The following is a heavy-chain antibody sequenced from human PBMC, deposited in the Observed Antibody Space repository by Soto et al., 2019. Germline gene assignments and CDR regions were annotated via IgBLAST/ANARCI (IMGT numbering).Heavy chain of an antibody. J-gene: IGHJ4*02. D-gene: IGHD3-10*01. CDR3: AREVQVHTPAFVY. CDR2: ISPMFGAA. V-gene: IGHV1-69*19. CDR1: GGTFNTYA. Sequence: QVQLVQSGAEMKKPGSSVKVSCQSSGGTFNTYAMNWVRQAPGQGPEWMGDISPMFGAANYAPKFQGRVTITAYESTGTSHMQLSSLPSEDTALYFCAREVQVHTPAFVYWGQGTLVTVSS.